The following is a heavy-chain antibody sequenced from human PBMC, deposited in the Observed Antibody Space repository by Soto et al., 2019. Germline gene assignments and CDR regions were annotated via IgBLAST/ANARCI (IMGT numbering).Heavy chain of an antibody. CDR3: ARGEDAFFYYGLDV. CDR2: IYDTGISGYTPST. CDR1: GGSLTSSY. J-gene: IGHJ6*02. V-gene: IGHV4-59*01. Sequence: PTETLSLTCTVAGGSLTSSYWSWIRRPPGKGLEWIAYIYDTGISGYTPSTSYNPSLQSRVTMSVGTSKSQFSLKLTSVTAADTAVYYCARGEDAFFYYGLDVWGQGITVTVA.